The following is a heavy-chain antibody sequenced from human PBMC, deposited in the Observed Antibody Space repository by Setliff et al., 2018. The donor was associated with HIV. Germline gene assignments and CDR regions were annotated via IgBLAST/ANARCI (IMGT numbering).Heavy chain of an antibody. D-gene: IGHD1-26*01. J-gene: IGHJ4*02. CDR1: GFSFSDYY. V-gene: IGHV3-11*01. CDR3: AKSGNRWSHFDS. Sequence: VQLVESGGGLVKPGGSLRLSCAGSGFSFSDYYMSWFRQAPGKGLEWVSYISLTGSKISYADSVKGRFTISRDNANNSLFLQMNSLRVEDTAVYYCAKSGNRWSHFDSWGQGRLVTVSS. CDR2: ISLTGSKI.